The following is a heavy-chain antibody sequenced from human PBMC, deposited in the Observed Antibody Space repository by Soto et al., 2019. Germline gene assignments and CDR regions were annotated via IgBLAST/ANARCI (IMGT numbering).Heavy chain of an antibody. J-gene: IGHJ6*01. CDR2: IYYSGST. V-gene: IGHV4-31*02. D-gene: IGHD4-17*01. Sequence: SETLSLTCTVSGGSISSGGYYWSWIRQHPGKGLEWIGYIYYSGSTYYNPSLKSRVTISVDTSKNQFSLKLSSVTAADTAVYYCARAVDYGGIYYGTDGWGQGTTVTVAS. CDR1: GGSISSGGYY. CDR3: ARAVDYGGIYYGTDG.